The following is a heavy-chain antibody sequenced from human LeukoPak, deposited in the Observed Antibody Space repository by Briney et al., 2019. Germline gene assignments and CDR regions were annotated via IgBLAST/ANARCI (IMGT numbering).Heavy chain of an antibody. CDR1: GFTVSSNY. V-gene: IGHV3-53*01. CDR2: IYSGGTT. D-gene: IGHD2/OR15-2a*01. J-gene: IGHJ4*02. CDR3: ARVRFLQYFDY. Sequence: GGSLRLSCAASGFTVSSNYMSWVRQAPGKGLEWVSVIYSGGTTYYADSVKGRFTISRDNSKNTLYLQMNSLRAEDTAAYYCARVRFLQYFDYWGQGTLVTVSS.